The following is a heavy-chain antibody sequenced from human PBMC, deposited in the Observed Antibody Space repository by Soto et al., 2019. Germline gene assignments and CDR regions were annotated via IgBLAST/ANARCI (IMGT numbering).Heavy chain of an antibody. D-gene: IGHD3-10*01. CDR2: ISSSSGTI. CDR3: ARDGYYYGSGSYRSAANDAFDI. J-gene: IGHJ3*02. CDR1: GFTFSSYS. V-gene: IGHV3-48*01. Sequence: EVQLVESGGGLVQPGGSLRLSCAASGFTFSSYSMNWVRQAPGKGLEWVSYISSSSGTIYYADSVKGRFTISRDNAKNSLYLQMNSLRAEDTAVYYCARDGYYYGSGSYRSAANDAFDIWGQGTMVTVSS.